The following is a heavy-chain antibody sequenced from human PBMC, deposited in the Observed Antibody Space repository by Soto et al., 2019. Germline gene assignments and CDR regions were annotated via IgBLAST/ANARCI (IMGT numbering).Heavy chain of an antibody. CDR2: ISYDGSNK. V-gene: IGHV3-30*18. CDR1: GFTFSSYG. CDR3: AKDRGIAARGYFDY. Sequence: LRLSCAASGFTFSSYGMHWVRQAPGKGLEWVAVISYDGSNKYYADSVKGRFTISRDNSKNTLYLQMNSLRAEDTAVYYCAKDRGIAARGYFDYWGQGTLVTVSS. D-gene: IGHD6-6*01. J-gene: IGHJ4*02.